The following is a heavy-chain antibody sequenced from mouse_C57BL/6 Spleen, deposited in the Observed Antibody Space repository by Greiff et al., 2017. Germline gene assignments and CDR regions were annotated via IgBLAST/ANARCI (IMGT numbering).Heavy chain of an antibody. V-gene: IGHV5-9-1*02. D-gene: IGHD1-1*01. CDR2: ISSGGDYI. CDR3: TRDPYGSSYAFDY. Sequence: EVKLMESGEGLVKPGGSLKLSCAASGFTFSSYAMSWVRQTPEKRLEWVAYISSGGDYIYYADTVKGRFTISRDNARNTLYLQMSSLKSEDTAMYYCTRDPYGSSYAFDYWGQGTTLTVSS. J-gene: IGHJ2*01. CDR1: GFTFSSYA.